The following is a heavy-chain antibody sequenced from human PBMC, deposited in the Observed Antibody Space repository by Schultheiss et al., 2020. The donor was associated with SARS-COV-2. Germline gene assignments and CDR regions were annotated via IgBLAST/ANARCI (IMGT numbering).Heavy chain of an antibody. D-gene: IGHD2-2*02. V-gene: IGHV4-4*07. CDR2: IYTSGST. Sequence: SETLSLTCTVSGGSISSYYWSWIRQPAGKGLEWIGRIYTSGSTNYNPSLKSRVTMSVDTSKNQFSLKLSSVTAADTAVYYCAREKYCSSTSCYTSYYYYYGMDVWGQGTTVTVSS. CDR3: AREKYCSSTSCYTSYYYYYGMDV. J-gene: IGHJ6*02. CDR1: GGSISSYY.